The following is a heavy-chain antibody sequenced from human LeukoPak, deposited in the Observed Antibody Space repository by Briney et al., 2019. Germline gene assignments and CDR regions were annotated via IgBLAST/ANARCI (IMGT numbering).Heavy chain of an antibody. J-gene: IGHJ5*02. CDR2: IYHSGST. CDR1: GGSFSSYY. Sequence: SETLSLTCAVYGGSFSSYYWGWIRQPPGKGLEWIGSIYHSGSTYYNPSLKSRVTISVDTSKNQFSLKLSSVTAADTAVYYCARSQHYDFWSGYTPFDPWGQGTLVTVSS. CDR3: ARSQHYDFWSGYTPFDP. V-gene: IGHV4-34*01. D-gene: IGHD3-3*01.